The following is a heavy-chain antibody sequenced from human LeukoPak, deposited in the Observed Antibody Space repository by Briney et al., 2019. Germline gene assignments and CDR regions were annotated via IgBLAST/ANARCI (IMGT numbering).Heavy chain of an antibody. J-gene: IGHJ5*02. CDR1: GFTFSSYA. D-gene: IGHD5-18*01. V-gene: IGHV3-30-3*01. CDR2: ISYDGSNK. Sequence: GGSLRLSCAASGFTFSSYAMHWVRQAPGKGLGWVAVISYDGSNKYYADSVKGRFTISRDNSKNTLYLQMNSLRAEDTAVYYCARDPSIPGYSYGYFGWFDPWGQGTLVTVSS. CDR3: ARDPSIPGYSYGYFGWFDP.